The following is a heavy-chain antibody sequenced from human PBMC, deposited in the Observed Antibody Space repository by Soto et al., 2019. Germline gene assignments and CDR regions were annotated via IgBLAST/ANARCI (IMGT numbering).Heavy chain of an antibody. Sequence: GGSXRLSCASSGFTFSSYAMKCVRQHPGKGLEWVSLIGESGTPTYYADSVKGRFTISRDNSGNTLFLEMYSLRAEDTAVYYCARYIPGVRYYGMDVWGQGTTVTVSS. CDR2: IGESGTPT. J-gene: IGHJ6*02. CDR3: ARYIPGVRYYGMDV. CDR1: GFTFSSYA. V-gene: IGHV3-23*01. D-gene: IGHD2-2*01.